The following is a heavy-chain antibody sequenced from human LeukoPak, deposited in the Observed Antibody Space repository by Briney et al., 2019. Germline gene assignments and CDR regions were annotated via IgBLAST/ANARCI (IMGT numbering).Heavy chain of an antibody. CDR2: IKQDGNEK. J-gene: IGHJ5*02. CDR1: GFRFSTYW. D-gene: IGHD1/OR15-1a*01. CDR3: GTVHRYNWFDP. V-gene: IGHV3-7*01. Sequence: GGSLRLSCTASGFRFSTYWMSWVRQAPGKGLEWVAKIKQDGNEKDYVDSVKGRFTTSRDNAEQSLYLQMNGLRADDTAVYYCGTVHRYNWFDPWGQGTLVTVSS.